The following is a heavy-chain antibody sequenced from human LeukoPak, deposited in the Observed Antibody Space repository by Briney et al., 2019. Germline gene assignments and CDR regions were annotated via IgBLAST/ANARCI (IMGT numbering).Heavy chain of an antibody. D-gene: IGHD6-13*01. V-gene: IGHV3-30*18. CDR1: EFTFSSYG. CDR3: AKFSNPYSGSWYPSDY. J-gene: IGHJ4*02. Sequence: GGSLRLSCAASEFTFSSYGMHWVRQAPGKGLEWVSVISYNGSNEYYADSVKGRFTISRDNSKNTLYLQMNSLRAEDTAVYYCAKFSNPYSGSWYPSDYWGQGALVTVSS. CDR2: ISYNGSNE.